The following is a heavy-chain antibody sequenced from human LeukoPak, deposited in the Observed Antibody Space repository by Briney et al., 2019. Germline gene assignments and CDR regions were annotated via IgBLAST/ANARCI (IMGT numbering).Heavy chain of an antibody. D-gene: IGHD3-22*01. CDR3: YYYDSSGSYYFDY. Sequence: GGSLRLSCAASGFTFDDYAMHWVRQAPGKGLECVSLISWDGDSTYYADSVKGRFTISRDNAKNTLYLQMNSLRAEDTAVYFAYYYDSSGSYYFDYWGQGTLVTVSS. V-gene: IGHV3-43D*03. CDR2: ISWDGDST. CDR1: GFTFDDYA. J-gene: IGHJ4*02.